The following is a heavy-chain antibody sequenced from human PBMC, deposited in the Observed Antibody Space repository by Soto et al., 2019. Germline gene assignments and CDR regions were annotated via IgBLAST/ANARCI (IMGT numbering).Heavy chain of an antibody. CDR3: AKVTTMIVVAHDAFDI. CDR1: GFTFSSYA. CDR2: ISGSGGST. Sequence: GGSLRLSCAASGFTFSSYAISCVRHAPCKGLEWVSAISGSGGSTYYADSVKGRFTISRDNSKNTLYLQMNSLRAEDTAVYYCAKVTTMIVVAHDAFDIWGQGTMVTVSS. V-gene: IGHV3-23*01. D-gene: IGHD3-22*01. J-gene: IGHJ3*02.